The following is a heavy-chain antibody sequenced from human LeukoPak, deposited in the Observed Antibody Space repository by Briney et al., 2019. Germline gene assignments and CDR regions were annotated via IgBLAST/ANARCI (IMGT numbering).Heavy chain of an antibody. CDR2: ISGSGSAI. CDR1: GFAFSSYE. D-gene: IGHD2-15*01. V-gene: IGHV3-48*03. CDR3: ARDGGYCSGGSCYSLFDN. J-gene: IGHJ4*02. Sequence: GGSLTLLCAASGFAFSSYEMNWVRQAPGKGLEWVSYISGSGSAIYYADSVKGRFTISRDNAKNSLYLQMNSLRAEDTAVYYCARDGGYCSGGSCYSLFDNCGQGTLVTVSS.